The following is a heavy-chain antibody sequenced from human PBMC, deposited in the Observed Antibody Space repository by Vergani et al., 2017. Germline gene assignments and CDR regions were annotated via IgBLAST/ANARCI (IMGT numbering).Heavy chain of an antibody. CDR2: IWYDGSNK. V-gene: IGHV3-33*01. CDR1: GFTFSSYG. CDR3: ARFHTVTEGVDY. D-gene: IGHD4-17*01. Sequence: QVQLVESGGGVVQPGRSLRLSCAASGFTFSSYGMHWVRQAPGKGLEWVAVIWYDGSNKYYADSVKGRFTISRDNSKNTLYLEMNSLRAEDTAVYYCARFHTVTEGVDYWGEGTLVAVSS. J-gene: IGHJ4*02.